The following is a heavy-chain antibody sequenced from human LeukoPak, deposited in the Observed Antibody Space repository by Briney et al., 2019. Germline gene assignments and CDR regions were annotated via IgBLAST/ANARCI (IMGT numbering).Heavy chain of an antibody. J-gene: IGHJ4*02. CDR3: ARGAYCSSTSCYGFDY. CDR2: INHSGST. D-gene: IGHD2-2*01. CDR1: GGSFSGYY. V-gene: IGHV4-34*01. Sequence: PSETLSLTCAVYGGSFSGYYWSWIRQPPGKELEWIGEINHSGSTNYNPSLKSRVTISVDTSKNQFSLKLSSVTAADTAVYYCARGAYCSSTSCYGFDYWGQGTLVTVSS.